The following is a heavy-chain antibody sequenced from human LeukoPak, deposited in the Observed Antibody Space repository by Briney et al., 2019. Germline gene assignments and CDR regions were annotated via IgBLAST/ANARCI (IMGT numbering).Heavy chain of an antibody. CDR1: GGSISSGGYY. CDR3: ARVRRKGSVLLWFGESSDY. J-gene: IGHJ4*02. V-gene: IGHV4-31*03. Sequence: SETLSLTCTVSGGSISSGGYYWSWIRQHPGKGLEWIGYIYYSGSTYYNPSLKSRVTISVDTSKNQFSLKLSSVTAADTAVYYCARVRRKGSVLLWFGESSDYWGQGTLVTVSS. D-gene: IGHD3-10*01. CDR2: IYYSGST.